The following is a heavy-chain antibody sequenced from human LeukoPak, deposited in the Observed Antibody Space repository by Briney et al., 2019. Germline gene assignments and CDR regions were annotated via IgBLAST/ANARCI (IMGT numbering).Heavy chain of an antibody. D-gene: IGHD1-14*01. Sequence: SETLSLTCTVSGGSISSYYWSWIRQPPGKGLEWIGYIYYSGSTNYNPSLKSRVTISVDTSKNQFSLKLSSVTAADTAVYYCVGISNRYYYYYMDVWGKGTTVTVSS. CDR1: GGSISSYY. CDR2: IYYSGST. V-gene: IGHV4-59*12. CDR3: VGISNRYYYYYMDV. J-gene: IGHJ6*03.